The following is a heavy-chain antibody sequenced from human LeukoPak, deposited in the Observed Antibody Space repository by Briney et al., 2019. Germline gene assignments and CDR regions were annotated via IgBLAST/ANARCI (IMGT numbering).Heavy chain of an antibody. CDR3: ARVGDIVVVPAASTGFDY. CDR2: IYYSGST. Sequence: SWIRQPPGKGLEWIGYIYYSGSTYYNPSLKSRVTISVDTSKNQFSLKLSSVTAADTAVYYCARVGDIVVVPAASTGFDYWGQGTLVTVSS. V-gene: IGHV4-30-4*08. J-gene: IGHJ4*02. D-gene: IGHD2-2*01.